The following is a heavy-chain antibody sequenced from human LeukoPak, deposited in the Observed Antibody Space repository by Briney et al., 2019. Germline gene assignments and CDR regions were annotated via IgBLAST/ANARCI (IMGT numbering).Heavy chain of an antibody. CDR1: GYSFTSYW. V-gene: IGHV5-51*01. D-gene: IGHD3-10*01. CDR2: IYPGDSDT. Sequence: HGESLKISCKGSGYSFTSYWIGWVRQMPGKGLEWMGIIYPGDSDTRYSPSFQGQVTISADKSISTAYLQWSSLKASDTAMYYCARVITDGSGSYYNNWFDPWGQGILVTVSS. CDR3: ARVITDGSGSYYNNWFDP. J-gene: IGHJ5*02.